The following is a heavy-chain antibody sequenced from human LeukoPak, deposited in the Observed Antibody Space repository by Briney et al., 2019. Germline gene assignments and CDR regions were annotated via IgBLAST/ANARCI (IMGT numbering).Heavy chain of an antibody. V-gene: IGHV1-46*01. D-gene: IGHD6-13*01. Sequence: GASVKVSCKASGYTFTSYYMHWVRQAPGQGLEWMGIINPSGGSTSYAQKFQGRVTMTRDTSTSTVYMELSSLRSEDTAVYYCARDFRSSWPRGYYGMDVWGRGTTVTVSS. CDR2: INPSGGST. CDR3: ARDFRSSWPRGYYGMDV. CDR1: GYTFTSYY. J-gene: IGHJ6*04.